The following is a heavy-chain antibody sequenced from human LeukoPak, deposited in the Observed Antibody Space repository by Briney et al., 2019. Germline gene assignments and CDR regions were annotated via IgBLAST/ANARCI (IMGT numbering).Heavy chain of an antibody. V-gene: IGHV3-9*01. J-gene: IGHJ4*02. D-gene: IGHD4-17*01. Sequence: GGSLRLSCAASGFSFDDYAMHWVRQAPGKGLEWVSGISWNSGNIGYADSVKGRFTISRDNAKNSLYLQMNSLRAEDTAVYYCAKGGATVIDYWGQGTLVTVSS. CDR1: GFSFDDYA. CDR3: AKGGATVIDY. CDR2: ISWNSGNI.